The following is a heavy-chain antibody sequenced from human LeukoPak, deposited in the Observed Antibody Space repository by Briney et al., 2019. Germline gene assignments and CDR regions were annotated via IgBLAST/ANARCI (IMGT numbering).Heavy chain of an antibody. CDR3: ASQMDCIDGICRDY. CDR2: IKQDGSEK. J-gene: IGHJ4*02. V-gene: IGHV3-7*03. CDR1: GFTFSSYW. D-gene: IGHD2-8*01. Sequence: PGGSLRLSCAASGFTFSSYWMSWVRQAPGKGLEWVANIKQDGSEKYYVDSVKGRFTISRDNSKNTLYLQMNSLRAADTAVYYCASQMDCIDGICRDYWGQGTLVTVSS.